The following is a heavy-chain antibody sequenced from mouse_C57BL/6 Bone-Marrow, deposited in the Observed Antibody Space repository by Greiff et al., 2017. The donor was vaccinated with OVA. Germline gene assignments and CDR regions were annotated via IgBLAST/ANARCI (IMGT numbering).Heavy chain of an antibody. J-gene: IGHJ2*01. D-gene: IGHD1-1*01. CDR3: GRSVTTVVATEDY. Sequence: VQLQQPGAELVKPGASVKISCKASGYAFSSSWMDWVKQRPGQGLEWIGRIYPADGDTNYNVTFKGKATLTADNSSSTAYMQLSSLTSEASAVYFCGRSVTTVVATEDYWGQGTPLTVSS. CDR1: GYAFSSSW. CDR2: IYPADGDT. V-gene: IGHV1-82*01.